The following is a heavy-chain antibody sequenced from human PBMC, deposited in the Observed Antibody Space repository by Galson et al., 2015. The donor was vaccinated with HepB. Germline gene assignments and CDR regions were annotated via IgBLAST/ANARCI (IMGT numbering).Heavy chain of an antibody. CDR2: TWNDGGNK. D-gene: IGHD2-8*01. CDR1: GFIFSSYG. J-gene: IGHJ6*02. CDR3: ARDPGSRGQQYVRMDV. V-gene: IGHV3-33*01. Sequence: SLRLSCAASGFIFSSYGMHWVRQAPGKGLEWVAVTWNDGGNKYYADSVKGRFTISRDNSKNTLYLQMNSLRVEDTAVYYCARDPGSRGQQYVRMDVWGQGTTVTVSS.